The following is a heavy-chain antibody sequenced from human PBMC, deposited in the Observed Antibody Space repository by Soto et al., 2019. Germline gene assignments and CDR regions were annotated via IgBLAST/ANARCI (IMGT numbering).Heavy chain of an antibody. CDR2: IYYSGST. D-gene: IGHD2-15*01. V-gene: IGHV4-59*01. CDR1: GGSISSYY. Sequence: SETLSLTYTVSGGSISSYYWSWIRRPPGKGLEWIGYIYYSGSTNYNPSLKSRVTISVDTSKNQFSLKLSSVTAADTAVYYCARDHRGYCSGGSCLNWFDPWGQGTLVTVSS. CDR3: ARDHRGYCSGGSCLNWFDP. J-gene: IGHJ5*02.